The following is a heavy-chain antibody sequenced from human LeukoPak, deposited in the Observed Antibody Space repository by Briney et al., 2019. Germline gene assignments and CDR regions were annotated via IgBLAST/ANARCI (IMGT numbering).Heavy chain of an antibody. CDR3: ARRRDFFDY. J-gene: IGHJ4*02. CDR1: GFTFSNYA. CDR2: ISGGGGGT. V-gene: IGHV3-23*01. Sequence: GGSLRLSCAASGFTFSNYAMSWVRQAPGEGLEWVSAISGGGGGTYYADSVKGRFTISRDNAKNSLYLQMSSLRAEDTAVYYCARRRDFFDYWGQGTLVTVSS.